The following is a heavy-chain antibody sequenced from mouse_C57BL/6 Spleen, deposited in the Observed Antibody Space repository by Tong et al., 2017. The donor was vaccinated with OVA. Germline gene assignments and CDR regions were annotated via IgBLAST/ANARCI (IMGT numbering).Heavy chain of an antibody. CDR1: GYAFSSYW. D-gene: IGHD1-1*01. CDR2: IYPGDGDT. V-gene: IGHV1-80*01. J-gene: IGHJ2*01. CDR3: ARHEDPYYYGSSYEDYFDY. Sequence: VQLQESGPELVRPGVSVKISCKASGYAFSSYWMNWVKQRPGKGLEWIGQIYPGDGDTNYNGKFKDKATLTADKSSSTVYMELSRLTSEDSAVYFCARHEDPYYYGSSYEDYFDYWGQGTTLTVSS.